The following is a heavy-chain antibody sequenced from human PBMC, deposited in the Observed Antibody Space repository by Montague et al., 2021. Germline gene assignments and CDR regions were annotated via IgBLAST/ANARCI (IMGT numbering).Heavy chain of an antibody. J-gene: IGHJ3*01. V-gene: IGHV4-59*01. D-gene: IGHD1-26*01. CDR3: AREWSCFDF. Sequence: NTNYNPSLKSRVTISVDTSRDQFSLEVSSVTAADTAMYYCAREWSCFDFWGHGTMVTVSS. CDR2: NT.